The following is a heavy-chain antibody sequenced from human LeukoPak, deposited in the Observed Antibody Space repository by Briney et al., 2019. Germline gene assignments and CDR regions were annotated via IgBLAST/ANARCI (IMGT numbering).Heavy chain of an antibody. CDR3: AITVDCRATTDCYSYFHH. J-gene: IGHJ1*01. CDR2: ISTDGTYT. Sequence: GSLRLSCAASGFTFSSYGMHWVRQAPGKGLVWVSRISTDGTYTEYADSVKGRFTISRDNAKDTLYLQVNSLRAEDTAVYYCAITVDCRATTDCYSYFHHWGQGTLVTVSS. D-gene: IGHD2-21*02. CDR1: GFTFSSYG. V-gene: IGHV3-74*03.